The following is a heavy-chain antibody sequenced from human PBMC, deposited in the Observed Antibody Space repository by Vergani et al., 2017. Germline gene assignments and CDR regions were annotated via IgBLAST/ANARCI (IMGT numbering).Heavy chain of an antibody. CDR2: ISGSGGST. Sequence: EVQLLESGGGLVQPGGSLRLSCAASGFTFSSYAMSWVRQAPGKGLEWVSAISGSGGSTYYADSAKGRFTISRDNSKNTLYLQMNSLRAEDTAVYYCAKIQPAVYYDSLTDFDYWGQGTLVTVSS. D-gene: IGHD3-9*01. V-gene: IGHV3-23*01. CDR3: AKIQPAVYYDSLTDFDY. J-gene: IGHJ4*02. CDR1: GFTFSSYA.